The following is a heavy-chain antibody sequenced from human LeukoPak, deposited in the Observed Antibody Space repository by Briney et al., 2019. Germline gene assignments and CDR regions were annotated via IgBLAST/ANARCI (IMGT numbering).Heavy chain of an antibody. CDR3: AKEEEDVDYGDSKVGTEYFQH. CDR2: ISYDGSNK. CDR1: GFTFSSYG. J-gene: IGHJ1*01. D-gene: IGHD4-17*01. V-gene: IGHV3-30*18. Sequence: GRSLRLSCAASGFTFSSYGMHWVRRAPGKGLEWVAVISYDGSNKYYADSVKGRFTISRDNSKNTLYLQMNSLRAEDTAVYYCAKEEEDVDYGDSKVGTEYFQHWGQGTLVTVSS.